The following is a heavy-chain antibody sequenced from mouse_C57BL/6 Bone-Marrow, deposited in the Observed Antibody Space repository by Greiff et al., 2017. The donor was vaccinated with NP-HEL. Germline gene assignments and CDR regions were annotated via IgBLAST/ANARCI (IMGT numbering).Heavy chain of an antibody. CDR3: AKGCYSRPYCCDY. CDR1: GYTFTDYE. Sequence: VQLVESGAELVRPGASVTLSCKASGYTFTDYEMHWVKQTPVHGLEWIGAIDPETGGTAYNQKFKGKAILTVDKSSSTAYMKLRSLTSEDSAVYYCAKGCYSRPYCCDYGGQGTTLTVSS. D-gene: IGHD1-1*01. V-gene: IGHV1-15*01. J-gene: IGHJ2*01. CDR2: IDPETGGT.